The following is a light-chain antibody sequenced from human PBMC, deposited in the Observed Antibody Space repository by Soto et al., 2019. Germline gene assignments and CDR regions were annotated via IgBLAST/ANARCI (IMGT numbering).Light chain of an antibody. J-gene: IGKJ1*01. CDR3: QQNKDWPGT. CDR1: QSVSSY. CDR2: DAS. Sequence: EIVMAQAPATLSVSPGERGTLSCRASQSVSSYLAWYQQKPGQAPRLLIYDASSRATGIPVRFSGSGSGTEFTLTISSLQSEDFGVYYCQQNKDWPGTFGQGTNVEIK. V-gene: IGKV3-15*01.